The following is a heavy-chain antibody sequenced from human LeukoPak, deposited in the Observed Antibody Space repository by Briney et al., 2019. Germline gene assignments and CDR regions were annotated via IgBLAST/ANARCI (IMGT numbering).Heavy chain of an antibody. J-gene: IGHJ4*02. CDR2: INAGNGNT. D-gene: IGHD1-26*01. Sequence: GASVKVSCKASGYTFTSYAMHWVRQAPGQRLEWMGWINAGNGNTKYSQKFQGRVTMTRDTSISTAYMELSRLRSDDTAVYYCARDPTGGSYDYWGQGTLVTVSS. CDR3: ARDPTGGSYDY. V-gene: IGHV1-3*01. CDR1: GYTFTSYA.